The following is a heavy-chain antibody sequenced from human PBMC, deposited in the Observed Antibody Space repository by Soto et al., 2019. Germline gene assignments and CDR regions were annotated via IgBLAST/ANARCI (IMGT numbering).Heavy chain of an antibody. D-gene: IGHD5-18*01. Sequence: QVQLVQSGPEVKKPGSSVKVSCKASGDTFNSYVITWVRQAPGQGLEWLGGIITAFGTTSYAQNFQDRLPITADEAATTDHMELISLTSDDTAMYYCTRSYGYTFGGSLDNWGQGTLVTVSS. CDR1: GDTFNSYV. J-gene: IGHJ4*02. V-gene: IGHV1-69*01. CDR2: IITAFGTT. CDR3: TRSYGYTFGGSLDN.